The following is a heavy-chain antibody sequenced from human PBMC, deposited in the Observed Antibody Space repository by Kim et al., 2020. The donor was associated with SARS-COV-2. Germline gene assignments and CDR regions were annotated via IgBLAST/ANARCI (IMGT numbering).Heavy chain of an antibody. CDR2: IWYDGSDT. Sequence: GGSLRLSCVASGFTFGSFGMHWVRQSPGKGLEWVALIWYDGSDTDYADSVKGRFTISRDNSKNTLYLQMNNLEAEDTAVYYCASSPGRFGKCWFDDWGQGPLVTVSS. CDR1: GFTFGSFG. V-gene: IGHV3-33*01. D-gene: IGHD3-10*01. J-gene: IGHJ4*02. CDR3: ASSPGRFGKCWFDD.